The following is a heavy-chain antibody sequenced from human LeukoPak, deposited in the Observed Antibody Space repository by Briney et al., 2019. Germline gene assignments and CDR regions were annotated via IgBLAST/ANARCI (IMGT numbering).Heavy chain of an antibody. J-gene: IGHJ4*02. CDR1: GFTFSRFW. CDR2: IKPDGSEK. Sequence: GGSLRLSCAASGFTFSRFWMGWVRQAPGKGLEWVANIKPDGSEKNYGDSVRGRFTISRDNARNSLYLQMNSLRAEDTAFYYCARENYFDYWGQGTLVTVSS. CDR3: ARENYFDY. V-gene: IGHV3-7*04.